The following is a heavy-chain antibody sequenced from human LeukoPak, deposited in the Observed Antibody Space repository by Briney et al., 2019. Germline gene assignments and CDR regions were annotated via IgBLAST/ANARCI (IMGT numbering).Heavy chain of an antibody. D-gene: IGHD3-16*02. V-gene: IGHV1-18*01. J-gene: IGHJ3*02. CDR2: ISTYNGNT. Sequence: ASLKVSCKASGYTFTTYGINWVRQAPGQGLEWMGWISTYNGNTNYAQKLQGRVTMTTDTSTSTAYMELRSLRSDDTAVYYCARAGTYYDYVWGSYRSSYDAFDIWGQGTMVTVSS. CDR3: ARAGTYYDYVWGSYRSSYDAFDI. CDR1: GYTFTTYG.